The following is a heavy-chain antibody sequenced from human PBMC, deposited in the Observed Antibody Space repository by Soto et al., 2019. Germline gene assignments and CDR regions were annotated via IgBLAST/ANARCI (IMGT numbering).Heavy chain of an antibody. CDR1: GGSISSYY. V-gene: IGHV4-59*01. J-gene: IGHJ6*02. CDR3: ARLSTVTTPYYYYYYGMDV. Sequence: SETLSLTCTVSGGSISSYYWSWIRQPPGKGLEWIGYIYYSGSTNYNPSLKSRVTISVDTSKNQFSLKLSSVTAADTAVYYCARLSTVTTPYYYYYYGMDVWGQGTTVTVSS. CDR2: IYYSGST. D-gene: IGHD4-4*01.